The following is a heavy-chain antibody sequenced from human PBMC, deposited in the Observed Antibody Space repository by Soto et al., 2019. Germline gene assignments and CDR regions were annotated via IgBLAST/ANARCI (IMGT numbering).Heavy chain of an antibody. CDR3: ARVKVPAAILGAFDV. V-gene: IGHV1-18*01. CDR1: GYRFTNHG. D-gene: IGHD2-2*02. CDR2: ISGHEGKT. J-gene: IGHJ3*01. Sequence: QVQLVQSGAEVKKPGASVKVSCKASGYRFTNHGISWVRQAPGQGLEWMGWISGHEGKTKYARKFQGRVTMTTDTSTSTAYMEMNSLRYDDTAVYYCARVKVPAAILGAFDVWGQGTLVTVSS.